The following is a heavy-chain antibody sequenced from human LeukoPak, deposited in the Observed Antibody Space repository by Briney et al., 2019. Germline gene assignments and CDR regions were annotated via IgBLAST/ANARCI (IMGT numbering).Heavy chain of an antibody. D-gene: IGHD3-10*02. Sequence: SETLSLTCTVSGGSVNSGNYYWSWIRQPPGKGLEWIGYIYYSGTTNYNPSLKSRVTISLDTSKNQFSLKLSSVTAADTAVYYCARDLFESSSFGSWGQGSLVTVSS. CDR3: ARDLFESSSFGS. J-gene: IGHJ4*02. CDR1: GGSVNSGNYY. CDR2: IYYSGTT. V-gene: IGHV4-61*01.